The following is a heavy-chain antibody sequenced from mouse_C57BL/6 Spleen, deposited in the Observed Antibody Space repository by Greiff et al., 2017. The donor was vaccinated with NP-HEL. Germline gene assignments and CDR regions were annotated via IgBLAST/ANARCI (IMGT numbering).Heavy chain of an antibody. CDR1: GYSITSGYY. V-gene: IGHV3-6*01. Sequence: EVKLVESGPGLVKPSQSLSLTCSVTGYSITSGYYWNWIRQFPGNKLEWMGYISYDGSNNYNPSLKNRISITRDTSKNQFFLKLNSVTTEDTATYYCARRTTVVADYAMDYWGQGTSVTVSS. D-gene: IGHD1-1*01. CDR2: ISYDGSN. J-gene: IGHJ4*01. CDR3: ARRTTVVADYAMDY.